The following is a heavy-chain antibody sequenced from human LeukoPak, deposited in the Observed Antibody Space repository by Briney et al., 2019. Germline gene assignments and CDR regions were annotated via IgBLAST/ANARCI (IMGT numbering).Heavy chain of an antibody. D-gene: IGHD3-16*02. Sequence: SETLSLTCAVYGGSFSGYYWSWLRQPPGKGLEWIGEINHSGSTNYNPSLKSRVTISVDTSKNQFSLKLSSVTAADTAVYYCARLRGYVWGSYRSVFDYWGQGTLVTVSS. J-gene: IGHJ4*02. CDR3: ARLRGYVWGSYRSVFDY. CDR1: GGSFSGYY. V-gene: IGHV4-34*01. CDR2: INHSGST.